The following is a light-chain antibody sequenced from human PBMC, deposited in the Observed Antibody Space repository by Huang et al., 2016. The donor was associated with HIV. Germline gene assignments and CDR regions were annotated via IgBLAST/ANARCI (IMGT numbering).Light chain of an antibody. J-gene: IGKJ4*01. CDR2: GAS. CDR3: QQYGSSELT. CDR1: QSIRCNY. V-gene: IGKV3-20*01. Sequence: EIVLPQSPGTLSCSPGERATLSCRASQSIRCNYLAWYQQKPGQAPRLLIYGASSRAAGIPDRLSGSGSGTEFILSISRLEPEDFAVYYCQQYGSSELTFGGGTKVEIK.